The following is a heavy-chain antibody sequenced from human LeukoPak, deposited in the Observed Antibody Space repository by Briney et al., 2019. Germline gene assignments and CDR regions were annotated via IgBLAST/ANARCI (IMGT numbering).Heavy chain of an antibody. CDR1: GGSFSGYY. CDR3: ARISSGCLDY. CDR2: INHSGST. J-gene: IGHJ4*02. V-gene: IGHV4-34*01. Sequence: SETLSLTCAVYGGSFSGYYWSWIRQPPGKGLEWIGEINHSGSTNYNPSLKSRVTISVDTSKNQFSLKLSPVTAADTAVYYCARISSGCLDYWGQGTLVTVSS. D-gene: IGHD6-19*01.